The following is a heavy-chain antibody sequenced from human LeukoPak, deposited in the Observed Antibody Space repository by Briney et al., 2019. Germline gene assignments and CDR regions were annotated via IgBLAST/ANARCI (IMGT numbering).Heavy chain of an antibody. V-gene: IGHV3-23*01. CDR1: GFTFSRHA. J-gene: IGHJ4*02. CDR3: ARVGGYSYGSLDY. Sequence: GGSLRLSRAASGFTFSRHAMRWVRQAPGKGLEWVSDISGSGGSTYYADSVKGRFTISRDNSKNTLYLQMNSLRAEDTAVYYCARVGGYSYGSLDYWGQGTLVTVSS. CDR2: ISGSGGST. D-gene: IGHD5-18*01.